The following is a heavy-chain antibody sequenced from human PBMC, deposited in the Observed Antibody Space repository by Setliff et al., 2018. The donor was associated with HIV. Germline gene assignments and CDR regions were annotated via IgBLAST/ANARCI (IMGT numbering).Heavy chain of an antibody. CDR1: GFTFSSYS. Sequence: GSLRLSCAASGFTFSSYSMNWVRQAPGKGLEWVSSISSSSSYIYYADSVKGRSTISRDNAKNSLYLQMNSLRAEDTAVYYCARDGGKTYQLPTPSWFDPWGQGTLVTVSS. D-gene: IGHD2-2*01. CDR3: ARDGGKTYQLPTPSWFDP. CDR2: ISSSSSYI. J-gene: IGHJ5*02. V-gene: IGHV3-21*01.